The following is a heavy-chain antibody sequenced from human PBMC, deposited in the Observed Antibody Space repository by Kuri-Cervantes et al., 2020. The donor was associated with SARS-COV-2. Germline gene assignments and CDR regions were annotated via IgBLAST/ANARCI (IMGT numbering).Heavy chain of an antibody. CDR1: GGSLRSGDYY. D-gene: IGHD6-13*01. J-gene: IGHJ6*03. CDR2: IYTSGST. V-gene: IGHV4-61*08. Sequence: SETLSLTCTVSGGSLRSGDYYWTWVRQPPGKGLEWIGHIYTSGSTNYNPSLKSRVTISVDTSKNQFSLKLSSVTAADTAVYYCARDPSAAAGPYYYYYYMDVWGKGTTVTVSS. CDR3: ARDPSAAAGPYYYYYYMDV.